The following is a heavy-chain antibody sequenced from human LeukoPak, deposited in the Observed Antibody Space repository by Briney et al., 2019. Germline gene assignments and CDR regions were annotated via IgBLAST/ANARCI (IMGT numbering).Heavy chain of an antibody. CDR3: ARDGADYGGHSAWFDP. V-gene: IGHV1-2*02. CDR1: GYTFTGYY. CDR2: INPNSGGT. J-gene: IGHJ5*02. Sequence: ASVKVSCKASGYTFTGYYMHWVRQAPGQGLEWMGWINPNSGGTNYAQKFQGRVTMTRDTSISTAYMELSRLRSDDTAVYYCARDGADYGGHSAWFDPWGQGTLVTVSS. D-gene: IGHD4-23*01.